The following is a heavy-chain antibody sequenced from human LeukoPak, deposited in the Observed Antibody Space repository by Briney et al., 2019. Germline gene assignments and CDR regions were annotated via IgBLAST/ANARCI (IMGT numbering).Heavy chain of an antibody. CDR1: GFTFSSYA. J-gene: IGHJ4*02. V-gene: IGHV3-23*01. D-gene: IGHD3-22*01. Sequence: GGSLRLSCAASGFTFSSYAMSWVRQAPGKRLEWVSAISGSGGSTYYADSVKGRFTISRDNSKNTLYLQMNSLRAEDTAVYYCATSPINSGYTFDYWGQGTLVTVSS. CDR2: ISGSGGST. CDR3: ATSPINSGYTFDY.